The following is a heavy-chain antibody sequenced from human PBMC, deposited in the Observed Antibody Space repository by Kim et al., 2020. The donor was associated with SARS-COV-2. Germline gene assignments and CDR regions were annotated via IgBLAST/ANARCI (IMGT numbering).Heavy chain of an antibody. D-gene: IGHD3-9*01. CDR2: MYYTGST. J-gene: IGHJ5*01. CDR1: GASVTTYY. CDR3: AGSRGWDGYRRKYYFES. Sequence: SETLSLTCGVSGASVTTYYWTWIRQSPGKGLEWIGHMYYTGSTTYNPSLKSRVSISVDTSENQVSLELASVTAADTAVYYCAGSRGWDGYRRKYYFESWG. V-gene: IGHV4-59*02.